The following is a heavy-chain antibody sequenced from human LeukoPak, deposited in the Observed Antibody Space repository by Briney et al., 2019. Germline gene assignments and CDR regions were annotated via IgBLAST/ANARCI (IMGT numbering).Heavy chain of an antibody. CDR1: GFTFSSYS. Sequence: PGGSLRLSCAASGFTFSSYSMNWVRQAPRKGLEWVSSISSSSSYIYYADSVKGRFTISRDNAKNSLYLQMNSLRAEDTAVYYCARAIGDIVVVPAAIDYWGQGTLVTVSS. CDR3: ARAIGDIVVVPAAIDY. J-gene: IGHJ4*02. D-gene: IGHD2-2*01. V-gene: IGHV3-21*01. CDR2: ISSSSSYI.